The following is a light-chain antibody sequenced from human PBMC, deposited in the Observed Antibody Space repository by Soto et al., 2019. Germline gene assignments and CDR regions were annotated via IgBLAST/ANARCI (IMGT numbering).Light chain of an antibody. Sequence: EFVLTQSPSTLSLSPWERATLSCRASQSISTYLAWYQQKPGQAPRLLIYDASSRAAGIPDRFSGSGSGTDFTLTITRLEPEDFAVYYCQQYDSSPFSVGGGTKVDIK. CDR1: QSISTY. V-gene: IGKV3-20*01. CDR3: QQYDSSPFS. J-gene: IGKJ4*01. CDR2: DAS.